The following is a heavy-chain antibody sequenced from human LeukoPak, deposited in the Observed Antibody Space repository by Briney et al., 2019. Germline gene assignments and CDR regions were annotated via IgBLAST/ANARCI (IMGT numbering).Heavy chain of an antibody. CDR1: TFTISGNS. J-gene: IGHJ4*02. V-gene: IGHV3-53*01. Sequence: AVTLSFSSAASTFTISGNSRMWLPPAPGQGRLGWIIIYNGSSTYYGDTMKGRVTLSRDNYKNTLYLQMNSLRAEDTDVYYCARGGNYYDSSGSFDYWGQGTLVTVSS. D-gene: IGHD3-22*01. CDR3: ARGGNYYDSSGSFDY. CDR2: IYNGSST.